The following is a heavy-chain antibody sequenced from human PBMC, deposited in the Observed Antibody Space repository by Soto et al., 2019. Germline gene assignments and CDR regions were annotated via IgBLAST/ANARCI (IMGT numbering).Heavy chain of an antibody. J-gene: IGHJ4*02. Sequence: QVQLVQSGAEVKKPGSSVKVSCKASGGTFSTYSIVWVRQAPGEGLEWMGGIIPIFGTANFAQKFQDRVTITADNSTNTAFMELSSLKSEDTAVYYCASSSGNNYGVGTNYYFDYWGQGTLVTVSS. D-gene: IGHD1-26*01. CDR2: IIPIFGTA. CDR3: ASSSGNNYGVGTNYYFDY. V-gene: IGHV1-69*06. CDR1: GGTFSTYS.